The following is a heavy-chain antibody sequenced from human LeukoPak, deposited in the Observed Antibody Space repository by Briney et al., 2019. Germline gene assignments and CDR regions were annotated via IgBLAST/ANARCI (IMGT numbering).Heavy chain of an antibody. J-gene: IGHJ4*02. V-gene: IGHV3-30-3*01. CDR2: ISYDGSNR. D-gene: IGHD6-19*01. CDR3: ARGRGVGEQWLLRGYFDY. CDR1: GFTFSSYA. Sequence: PGRSLRLSCAASGFTFSSYAMHWARQAPGKGLEWVAVISYDGSNRYYADSVKGRFTISRDSSKNTLYLQMNSLRVEDTALYYCARGRGVGEQWLLRGYFDYWGQGTLVTVSS.